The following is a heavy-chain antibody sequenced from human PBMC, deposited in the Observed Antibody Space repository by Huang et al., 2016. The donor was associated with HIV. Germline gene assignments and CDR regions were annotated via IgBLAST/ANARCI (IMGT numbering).Heavy chain of an antibody. D-gene: IGHD6-19*01. CDR1: GYTFTSYG. Sequence: QVQLVQSGAEVKKPGASVKVSCKASGYTFTSYGISWVRQAPGQGLEWTGWISAYKGHTNYAQNLQGRVTMTTETSTSTAYMELRSLRSDDTAVYYCARDRGAVAGTSPGYWGQGTLVTVSS. CDR3: ARDRGAVAGTSPGY. J-gene: IGHJ4*02. CDR2: ISAYKGHT. V-gene: IGHV1-18*01.